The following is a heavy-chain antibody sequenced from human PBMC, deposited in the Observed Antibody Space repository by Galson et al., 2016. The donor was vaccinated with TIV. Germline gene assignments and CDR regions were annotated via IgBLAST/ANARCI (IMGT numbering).Heavy chain of an antibody. CDR1: GFTFDDYG. Sequence: SLRLSCAASGFTFDDYGVSWVRQAPGKGLEWVSSINWIGGSTGYADSVKGRFTISRDNAKNSLYLQMNSLRAEDTALYYCAREVSCGGACYYFDNWGQGTLVTVSS. CDR2: INWIGGST. J-gene: IGHJ4*02. D-gene: IGHD2-21*02. CDR3: AREVSCGGACYYFDN. V-gene: IGHV3-20*04.